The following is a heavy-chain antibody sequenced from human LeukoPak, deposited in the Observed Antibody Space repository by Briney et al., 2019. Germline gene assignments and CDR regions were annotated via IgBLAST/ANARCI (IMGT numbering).Heavy chain of an antibody. Sequence: ASVKVSCKASGYTFTSYAMHWARQAPGQRHEWMGWINAGNGNTKYSQKFQGRVTITRDTSVSTAYMELSSLRSEDTAVYYCAREELIDIVVVPAAIGHYWGQGTLVTVSS. CDR1: GYTFTSYA. D-gene: IGHD2-2*01. V-gene: IGHV1-3*01. J-gene: IGHJ4*02. CDR3: AREELIDIVVVPAAIGHY. CDR2: INAGNGNT.